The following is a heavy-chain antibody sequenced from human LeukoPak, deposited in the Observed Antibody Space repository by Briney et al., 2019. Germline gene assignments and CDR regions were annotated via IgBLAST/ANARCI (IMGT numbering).Heavy chain of an antibody. V-gene: IGHV4-34*01. J-gene: IGHJ4*02. CDR1: GGSFSGYY. D-gene: IGHD3-9*01. CDR2: INHSGST. Sequence: SETLSLTCAVYGGSFSGYYWSWIRQPPGKGLEWIGEINHSGSTNYNPSLKSRVTISVDTSKNQFSLKLSSVTAADTAVYYCARGPLRTGPPILYDIYRRVLYFDYWGQGTLVTVSS. CDR3: ARGPLRTGPPILYDIYRRVLYFDY.